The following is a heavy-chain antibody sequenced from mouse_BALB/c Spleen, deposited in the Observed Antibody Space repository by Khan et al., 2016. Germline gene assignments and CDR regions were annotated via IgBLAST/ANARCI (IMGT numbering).Heavy chain of an antibody. D-gene: IGHD1-1*01. CDR2: INTYTGEP. V-gene: IGHV9-1*02. CDR3: ARHYYGGRGNYFDY. J-gene: IGHJ2*01. Sequence: QSQLVQSGPELKKPGETVKISCKASGYTLTNFGMNWMKQAPGKGLKWMGWINTYTGEPTYADVFKGRFAFSLETSASTAYLQINSLKNEDMATYFCARHYYGGRGNYFDYWGQGTTLTVSS. CDR1: GYTLTNFG.